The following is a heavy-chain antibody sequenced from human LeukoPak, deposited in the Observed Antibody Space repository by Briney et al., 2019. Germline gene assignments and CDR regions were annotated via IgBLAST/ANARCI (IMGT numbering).Heavy chain of an antibody. D-gene: IGHD5-18*01. CDR1: GFTLSSYA. Sequence: PGGSLRLSCAASGFTLSSYAMSWVRQAPGKGLEWVSAIGGSGSTTYYADSVKGQFTISRDNSKNTLYLQMNSLRAEDTAVYYCAKDTASSWWYFDLWGRGTLVTVSS. CDR3: AKDTASSWWYFDL. J-gene: IGHJ2*01. CDR2: IGGSGSTT. V-gene: IGHV3-23*01.